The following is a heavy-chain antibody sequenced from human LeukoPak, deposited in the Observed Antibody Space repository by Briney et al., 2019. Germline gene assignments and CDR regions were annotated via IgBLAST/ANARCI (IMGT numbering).Heavy chain of an antibody. V-gene: IGHV3-21*01. Sequence: AGGSLRLSCAASGFSFINYSMNWVRQAPGKGLEWVSSITSSSDYIYYADSVKGRFTISRDNAKSSLFLQMNSLRAEDTAVYYCARGDCSGAGCYSDAFDIWGQGTMVTVSS. J-gene: IGHJ3*02. CDR3: ARGDCSGAGCYSDAFDI. D-gene: IGHD2-15*01. CDR2: ITSSSDYI. CDR1: GFSFINYS.